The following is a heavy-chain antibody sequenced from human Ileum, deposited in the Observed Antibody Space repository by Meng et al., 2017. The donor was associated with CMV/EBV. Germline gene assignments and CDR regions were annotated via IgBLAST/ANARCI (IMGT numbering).Heavy chain of an antibody. V-gene: IGHV3-23*01. CDR3: VGLLTGYYSHS. CDR2: ISGLGDST. J-gene: IGHJ4*02. CDR1: GFTFSDAA. Sequence: EVQRLESGGALVQPGGSLRVSCAASGFTFSDAAMSWIRQAPGKGLQWVSAISGLGDSTIYADFMKDRFTISRDNSKNTVYLQMNSLRAEDTAVYYCVGLLTGYYSHSWGQGTLVTVSS. D-gene: IGHD3-9*01.